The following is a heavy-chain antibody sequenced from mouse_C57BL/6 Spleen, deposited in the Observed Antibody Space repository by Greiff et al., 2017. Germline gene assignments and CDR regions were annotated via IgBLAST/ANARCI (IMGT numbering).Heavy chain of an antibody. V-gene: IGHV1-55*01. CDR1: GYTFTSYW. Sequence: VQLQQPGAELVKPGASVKMSCKASGYTFTSYWITWVKQRPGQGLEWIGDIYPGSGSTNYNEKFKSKATLTVDTSSSPAYMQLSSLTSEDSAVXYCARSHYYGSSYAMDYWGQGTSVTVSS. CDR3: ARSHYYGSSYAMDY. CDR2: IYPGSGST. D-gene: IGHD1-1*01. J-gene: IGHJ4*01.